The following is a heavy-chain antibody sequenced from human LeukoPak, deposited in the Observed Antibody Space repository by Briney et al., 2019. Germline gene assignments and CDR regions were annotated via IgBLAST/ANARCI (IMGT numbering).Heavy chain of an antibody. Sequence: GGSLRLSCAASGFTFSSYGMHWVRQAPGKGLEWVAVISYDGSNKYYADSVKGRFTISRDNSKNTLYLQMNSLRAEDTAVYYCAKFGYSSSRWILNYYYYYMDVWGKGTTVTVSS. CDR3: AKFGYSSSRWILNYYYYYMDV. D-gene: IGHD6-13*01. CDR2: ISYDGSNK. V-gene: IGHV3-30*18. J-gene: IGHJ6*03. CDR1: GFTFSSYG.